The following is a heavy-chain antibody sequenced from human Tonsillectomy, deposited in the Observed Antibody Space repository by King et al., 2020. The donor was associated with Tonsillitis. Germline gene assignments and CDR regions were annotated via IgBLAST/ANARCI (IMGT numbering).Heavy chain of an antibody. CDR2: INHSGST. CDR1: GGSFSGYY. CDR3: ARLSQTAMVKSYYYYMDV. D-gene: IGHD5-18*01. Sequence: VQLQQWGAGLLKPSETLSLTCAVYGGSFSGYYWSWIRQPPGKGLEWIGEINHSGSTNYNPSLKSRVTISVDTSKSQFSLKLSSVTAADTAVYYCARLSQTAMVKSYYYYMDVWGKGTTVTVSS. V-gene: IGHV4-34*01. J-gene: IGHJ6*03.